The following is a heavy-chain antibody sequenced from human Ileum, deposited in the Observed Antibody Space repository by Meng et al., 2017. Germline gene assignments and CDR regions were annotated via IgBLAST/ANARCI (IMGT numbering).Heavy chain of an antibody. CDR1: GGSASDGDYY. J-gene: IGHJ5*01. CDR2: MYSSGNA. Sequence: QVRRQESGPGLVKPSQTLSLTCTVSGGSASDGDYYWSWVRQHPGKGLECIGHMYSSGNAYYNPSLKSRVSMSVDTSKNQFSVRLSSVTAADTAIYYCARVYYDSSGLNWFDSWGQGTLVTVSS. CDR3: ARVYYDSSGLNWFDS. V-gene: IGHV4-31*03. D-gene: IGHD3-22*01.